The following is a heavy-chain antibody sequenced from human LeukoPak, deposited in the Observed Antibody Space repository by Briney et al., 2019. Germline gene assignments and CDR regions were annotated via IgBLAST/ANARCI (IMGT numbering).Heavy chain of an antibody. CDR3: ARHSSQRVRRDPAAAGRWFDP. CDR1: GGSISSSSYY. J-gene: IGHJ5*02. Sequence: PSETLSLTCTVSGGSISSSSYYWGWIRQPPGKGLEWIGSIYYSGSTYYNPSLKSRVTISVDTSKNQFSLKLSSVTAADTAVYYCARHSSQRVRRDPAAAGRWFDPWGQGTLVTVSS. D-gene: IGHD6-13*01. CDR2: IYYSGST. V-gene: IGHV4-39*01.